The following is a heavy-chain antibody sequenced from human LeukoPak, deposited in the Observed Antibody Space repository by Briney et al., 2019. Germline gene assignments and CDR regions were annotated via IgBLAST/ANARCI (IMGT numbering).Heavy chain of an antibody. CDR1: GFTFSSYA. D-gene: IGHD1-14*01. CDR2: IRGDGNEK. Sequence: GRSLRLSCAASGFTFSSYAMHWVRQAPGRGLEFVANIRGDGNEKYYMDSMKGRLTISRDNAKNSLFLQMSGLRAEDTAVYYCMTELLGYRGQGTLVTVSS. CDR3: MTELLGY. J-gene: IGHJ4*02. V-gene: IGHV3-7*03.